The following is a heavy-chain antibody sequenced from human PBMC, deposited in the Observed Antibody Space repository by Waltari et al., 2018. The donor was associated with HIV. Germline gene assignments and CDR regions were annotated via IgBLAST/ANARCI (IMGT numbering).Heavy chain of an antibody. D-gene: IGHD4-4*01. CDR1: GFPFSSYW. V-gene: IGHV3-74*01. J-gene: IGHJ4*02. CDR3: ATFPINDHSNKRLGY. Sequence: EVQLVESGGGLVQPGGSLRLDCAASGFPFSSYWMHWVGHAPGKGLVWVSRINSDGSSTTYADSVKGRFTISRDNAKNTLYLQMNSLRDEDTAVYYCATFPINDHSNKRLGYWGRGTLVTVSS. CDR2: INSDGSST.